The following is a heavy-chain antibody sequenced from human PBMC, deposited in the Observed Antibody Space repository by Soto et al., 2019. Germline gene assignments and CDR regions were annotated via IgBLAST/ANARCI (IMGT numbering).Heavy chain of an antibody. V-gene: IGHV4-39*01. D-gene: IGHD3-9*01. CDR3: ARQFSVDHFDY. CDR2: IYYSGST. Sequence: SETLSLTCTVSGDSITSNSYFWAWIRQPPGKGLEWIGSIYYSGSTYHNPSLKSRVTISVDRSNNQFSLKLTSVTAADTAVYYCARQFSVDHFDYWGQGASVTVSS. J-gene: IGHJ4*02. CDR1: GDSITSNSYF.